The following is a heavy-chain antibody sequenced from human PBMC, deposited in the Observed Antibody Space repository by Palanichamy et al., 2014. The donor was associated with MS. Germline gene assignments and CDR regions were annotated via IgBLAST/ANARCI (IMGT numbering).Heavy chain of an antibody. CDR3: ARAVSENFYMDV. V-gene: IGHV3-21*01. CDR2: VSRTSDYI. Sequence: EVQLVESGGGLVKPGGSLRLSCAASGFTFSNYNMNWVRQAPGKGLEWVSSVSRTSDYISYEDSVKGRFTISRVNARNSLYLQMNSLRAEDTAIYYCARAVSENFYMDVWGKGTTVTVSS. D-gene: IGHD6-25*01. J-gene: IGHJ6*03. CDR1: GFTFSNYN.